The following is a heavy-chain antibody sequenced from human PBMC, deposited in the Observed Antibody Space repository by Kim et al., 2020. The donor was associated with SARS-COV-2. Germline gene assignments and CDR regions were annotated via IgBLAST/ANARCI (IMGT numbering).Heavy chain of an antibody. CDR3: ASDMGPPYCSGGSCYFMLYGMDV. D-gene: IGHD2-15*01. Sequence: SETLSLTCTVSGGSISSYYWSWIRQPPGKGLEWIGYIYYSGSTNYNPSLKSRVTISVDTSKNQFSLKLSSVTAADTAVYYCASDMGPPYCSGGSCYFMLYGMDVWGQGTTVTVSS. CDR2: IYYSGST. V-gene: IGHV4-59*13. J-gene: IGHJ6*02. CDR1: GGSISSYY.